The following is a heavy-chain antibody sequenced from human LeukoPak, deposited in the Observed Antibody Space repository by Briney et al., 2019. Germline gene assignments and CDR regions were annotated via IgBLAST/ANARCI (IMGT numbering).Heavy chain of an antibody. Sequence: GGSLRLPCAASGFTFSSYGMHWVRQAPGKGLEWVAVIWYDGSNKYYADSVKGRFTISRDNSKNTLYLQMNSLRAEDTAVYYCARGPGYYYDSSGYYYPYYFDYWGQGTLVTVSS. CDR3: ARGPGYYYDSSGYYYPYYFDY. CDR1: GFTFSSYG. D-gene: IGHD3-22*01. J-gene: IGHJ4*02. CDR2: IWYDGSNK. V-gene: IGHV3-33*01.